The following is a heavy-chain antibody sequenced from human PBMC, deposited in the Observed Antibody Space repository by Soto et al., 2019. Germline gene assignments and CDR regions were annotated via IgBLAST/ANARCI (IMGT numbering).Heavy chain of an antibody. V-gene: IGHV1-69*13. CDR3: ASLGRYCSSTSCPLSPKTNYYYYYYMDV. Sequence: GASVKVSCKASGGTFSSYAISWVRQAPGQGLEWMGGIIPIFGTANYAQKFQGRVTITADESTSTAYMELSSLRSEDTAVYYCASLGRYCSSTSCPLSPKTNYYYYYYMDVWGKGTTVTVSS. CDR2: IIPIFGTA. D-gene: IGHD2-2*01. CDR1: GGTFSSYA. J-gene: IGHJ6*03.